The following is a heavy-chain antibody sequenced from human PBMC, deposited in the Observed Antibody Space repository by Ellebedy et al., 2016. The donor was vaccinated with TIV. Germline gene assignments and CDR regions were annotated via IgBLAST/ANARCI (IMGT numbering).Heavy chain of an antibody. J-gene: IGHJ6*02. CDR3: AREGDFWSGYHNYYYYGMDV. Sequence: GESLKISCAASGFSLNVNYMSWVRQAPGKGLEWVSIIYSGVSGGSTYYADSVKGRFTISRDNSKNTVYLQMNSLRAEDTAVYYCAREGDFWSGYHNYYYYGMDVWGQGTTVTVSS. CDR1: GFSLNVNY. D-gene: IGHD3-3*01. CDR2: IYSGVSGGST. V-gene: IGHV3-66*01.